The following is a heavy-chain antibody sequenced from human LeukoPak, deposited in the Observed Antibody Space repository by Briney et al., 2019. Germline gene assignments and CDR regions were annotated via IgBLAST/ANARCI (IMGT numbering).Heavy chain of an antibody. Sequence: SETLSLTCAVYGGSFSGYYWGWIRQPPGKGLEWIGEINHSGSTNYNPSLKSRVTISVDTSKNQFSLKLSSVTAADTAVYYCARGRSYYYGMDVWGQGTTVTVSS. CDR2: INHSGST. CDR1: GGSFSGYY. J-gene: IGHJ6*02. CDR3: ARGRSYYYGMDV. V-gene: IGHV4-34*01. D-gene: IGHD3-10*01.